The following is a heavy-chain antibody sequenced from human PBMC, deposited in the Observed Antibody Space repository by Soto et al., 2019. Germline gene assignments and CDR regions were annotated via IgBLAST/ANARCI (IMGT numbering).Heavy chain of an antibody. Sequence: QVQLVESGGGVVQPGTSLRLSCAASGFAVSSYSVHWVRQAPGKGLEWVAAMSLDGNSRYFADSVKGRFTISRDTSKNTWSLQMNSLGPADSAVYHFTRGRSVIANKDFENWGQGTQVTVSS. V-gene: IGHV3-30-3*01. D-gene: IGHD2-21*01. J-gene: IGHJ4*02. CDR3: TRGRSVIANKDFEN. CDR1: GFAVSSYS. CDR2: MSLDGNSR.